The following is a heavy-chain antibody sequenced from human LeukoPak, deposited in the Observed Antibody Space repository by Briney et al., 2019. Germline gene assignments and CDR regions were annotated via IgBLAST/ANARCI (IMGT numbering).Heavy chain of an antibody. CDR3: ARANFGVVIFPQDV. Sequence: GGSLRLSCAASGFTLSSYSMNWVRQAPGKGLEWVSSISSSSSYIYYADSVKSRFTISRDNAKNSLYLQMNSLRAEDTAVYYRARANFGVVIFPQDVWGKGTTVTVSS. V-gene: IGHV3-21*01. CDR1: GFTLSSYS. D-gene: IGHD3-3*01. J-gene: IGHJ6*04. CDR2: ISSSSSYI.